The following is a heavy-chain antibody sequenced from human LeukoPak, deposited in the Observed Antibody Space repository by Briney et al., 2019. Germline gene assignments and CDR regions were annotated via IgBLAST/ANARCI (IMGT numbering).Heavy chain of an antibody. V-gene: IGHV4-39*01. CDR3: ARSGGRYHYFDY. CDR1: GGSISISSYY. CDR2: IYYTGIT. J-gene: IGHJ4*02. Sequence: PSETLSLTCSVSGGSISISSYYWGWIRQPPGKGLEWIANIYYTGITYYNPSLKSRVTISVDTSKNQLSLRLSSVTAADTAVYYCARSGGRYHYFDYWGQGTLVTVSS. D-gene: IGHD1-26*01.